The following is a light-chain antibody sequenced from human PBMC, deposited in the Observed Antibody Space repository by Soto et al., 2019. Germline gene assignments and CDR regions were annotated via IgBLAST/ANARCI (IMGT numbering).Light chain of an antibody. J-gene: IGKJ2*01. Sequence: EIVLTQSPATLSLPPGERATLSCRASQSVSTYLAWYQHKPGQAPRLLISDASNRATGVPARFSGSGSGTDFTLTITSLEPEDFAVYYCQQRSNWPRGTFGQGTKVDIK. CDR1: QSVSTY. CDR2: DAS. CDR3: QQRSNWPRGT. V-gene: IGKV3-11*01.